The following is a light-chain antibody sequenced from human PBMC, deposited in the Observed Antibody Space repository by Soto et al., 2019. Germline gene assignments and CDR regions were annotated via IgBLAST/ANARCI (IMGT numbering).Light chain of an antibody. CDR1: SSDVGGYKY. J-gene: IGLJ3*02. Sequence: SALTQPASVSGSPGQSITISCTGTSSDVGGYKYVSWYQQHPDKAPKLIIFEVSNRPSGVTNRFSGSKSGNTASLTISGLQAEDEADYYCCSFTSSSTVVFGGGTKLTVL. CDR2: EVS. V-gene: IGLV2-14*01. CDR3: CSFTSSSTVV.